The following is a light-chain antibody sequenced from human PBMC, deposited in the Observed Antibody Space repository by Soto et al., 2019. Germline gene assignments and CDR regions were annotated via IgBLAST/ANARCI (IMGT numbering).Light chain of an antibody. CDR2: DNS. Sequence: QSVLTQPPSVSGAPGQRVTISCTGSSSNIGAGYDVHWYQQLPGTAPKFLIYDNSNRPSGVPDRFSGSKSGTSASLAITGLQAEDEADYYCQSYDSSLSVLYVFGTGTKLTVL. J-gene: IGLJ1*01. CDR1: SSNIGAGYD. CDR3: QSYDSSLSVLYV. V-gene: IGLV1-40*01.